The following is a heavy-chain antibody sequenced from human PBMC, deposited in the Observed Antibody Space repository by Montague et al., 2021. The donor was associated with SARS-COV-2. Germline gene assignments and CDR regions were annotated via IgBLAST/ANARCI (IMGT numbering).Heavy chain of an antibody. J-gene: IGHJ4*02. CDR3: ARHALGYFDWLNEGYFDY. Sequence: SETLSLTCTVSGGSISSYYWSWIRQPPGKGLEWIGSIYYSGSTNYNPSLKSRVTISVDTSKNQFSLKLSSVTAADTAVYYCARHALGYFDWLNEGYFDYWGQGTLVTVSS. V-gene: IGHV4-59*08. CDR2: IYYSGST. CDR1: GGSISSYY. D-gene: IGHD3-9*01.